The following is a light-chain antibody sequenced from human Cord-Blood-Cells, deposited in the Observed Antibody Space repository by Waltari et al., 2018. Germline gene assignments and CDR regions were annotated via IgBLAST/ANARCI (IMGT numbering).Light chain of an antibody. CDR3: QQYNSYSGT. V-gene: IGKV1-5*01. J-gene: IGKJ1*01. Sequence: DIQMTQSPSTLSASVGDRVTITCRASQSISSWLAWYQQKPGKAPKLLIYDASSLESGVPSRFSGSGSWTEFTLTIISLQPDDFATYYCQQYNSYSGTFGQGTKVEIK. CDR2: DAS. CDR1: QSISSW.